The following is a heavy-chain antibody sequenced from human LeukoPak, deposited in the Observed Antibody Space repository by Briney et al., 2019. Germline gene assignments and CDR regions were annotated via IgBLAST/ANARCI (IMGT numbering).Heavy chain of an antibody. CDR3: ARYYDILTGTPSFDY. CDR1: RYTFTSYD. D-gene: IGHD3-9*01. V-gene: IGHV1-8*01. J-gene: IGHJ4*02. CDR2: MNPNSGNT. Sequence: ASVKVSCKASRYTFTSYDINWVRQATGQGLEWMGWMNPNSGNTGYAQKFQGRVTMTRNTSISTAYMELSSLRSEDTAVYYCARYYDILTGTPSFDYWGQGTLVTVSS.